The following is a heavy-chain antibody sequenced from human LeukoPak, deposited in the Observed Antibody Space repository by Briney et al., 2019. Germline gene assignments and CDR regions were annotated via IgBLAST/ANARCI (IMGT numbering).Heavy chain of an antibody. Sequence: GGSLRLSCAASGLRFNTYAMSWVRQAPGKGLEWVSAVSASGAGTYYAASVKGRFSISRDNSKNTLDLQMYSLRVEDTAVYFCAKDPLKWNADYYGMDVWGQGTTVTVSS. V-gene: IGHV3-23*01. CDR3: AKDPLKWNADYYGMDV. J-gene: IGHJ6*02. CDR2: VSASGAGT. D-gene: IGHD1-1*01. CDR1: GLRFNTYA.